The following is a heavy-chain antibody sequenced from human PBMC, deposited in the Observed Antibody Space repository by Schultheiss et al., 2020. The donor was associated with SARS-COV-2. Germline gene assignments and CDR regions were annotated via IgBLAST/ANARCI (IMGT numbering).Heavy chain of an antibody. D-gene: IGHD3-22*01. Sequence: GGSLRLSCAASGFTFDDYAMHWVRQAPGKGLEWVSGISWNSGSIGYADSVKGRFTISRDNSKNTLYLQMNSLRAEDTAVYYCARSGVYYYDSSGYLDYYYGMDVWGQGTTVTVSS. CDR3: ARSGVYYYDSSGYLDYYYGMDV. CDR1: GFTFDDYA. J-gene: IGHJ6*02. V-gene: IGHV3-9*01. CDR2: ISWNSGSI.